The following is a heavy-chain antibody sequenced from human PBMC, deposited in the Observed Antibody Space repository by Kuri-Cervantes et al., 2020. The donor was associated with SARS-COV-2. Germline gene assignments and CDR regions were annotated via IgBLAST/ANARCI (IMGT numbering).Heavy chain of an antibody. Sequence: GSPRLSCTVSGGSVSSGSYYWSWIRQPPGKGLEWIGYIYYSGSTNYNPSLKSRVTISVDTSKYQFSLKLSSVTAADTAVYYCARVYGGPLDYWGQGTLVTVSS. CDR2: IYYSGST. CDR1: GGSVSSGSYY. D-gene: IGHD4-23*01. J-gene: IGHJ4*02. CDR3: ARVYGGPLDY. V-gene: IGHV4-61*01.